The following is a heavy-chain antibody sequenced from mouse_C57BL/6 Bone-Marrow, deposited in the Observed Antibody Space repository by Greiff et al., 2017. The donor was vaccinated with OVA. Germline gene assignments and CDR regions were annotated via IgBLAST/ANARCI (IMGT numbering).Heavy chain of an antibody. V-gene: IGHV5-4*01. CDR3: ARDYYGSSPFDY. J-gene: IGHJ2*01. Sequence: DVMLVESGGGLVKPGGSLKLSCAASGFTFSSYAMSWVRQTPEKRLEWVATISDGGSYTYYPDNVKGRFTISRDNAKNNLYLQMSHLKSEDTAMYYCARDYYGSSPFDYWGQGTTLTVSS. CDR1: GFTFSSYA. CDR2: ISDGGSYT. D-gene: IGHD1-1*01.